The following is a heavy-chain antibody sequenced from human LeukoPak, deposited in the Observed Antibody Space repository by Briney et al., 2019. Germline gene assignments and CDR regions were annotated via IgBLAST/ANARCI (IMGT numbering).Heavy chain of an antibody. V-gene: IGHV3-48*01. J-gene: IGHJ4*02. CDR3: ARGHYGDYVPFDY. CDR1: GFTFSSYS. CDR2: ISSSSSTI. Sequence: GSLRLSCAASGFTFSSYSMNWVRQAPGKGLEWVSYISSSSSTIYFADSVKGRFTISRDTAKNSLYLQMNSLRAEDTAVYYCARGHYGDYVPFDYWGQGTLVTVSS. D-gene: IGHD4-17*01.